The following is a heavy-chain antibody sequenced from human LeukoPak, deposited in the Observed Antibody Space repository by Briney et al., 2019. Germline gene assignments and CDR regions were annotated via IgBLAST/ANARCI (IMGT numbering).Heavy chain of an antibody. D-gene: IGHD6-19*01. V-gene: IGHV4-30-4*07. CDR2: IYYGGSS. Sequence: PSETLSLTCAGSGDSISSGVYSWSWIRQPPGKGLDWIGYIYYGGSSYYNPSLKSRVIISVDTSKNQFSLKLSSVTAADTAVYYCAREGGSGWPTIDYWGQGTLVTVSS. CDR1: GDSISSGVYS. CDR3: AREGGSGWPTIDY. J-gene: IGHJ4*02.